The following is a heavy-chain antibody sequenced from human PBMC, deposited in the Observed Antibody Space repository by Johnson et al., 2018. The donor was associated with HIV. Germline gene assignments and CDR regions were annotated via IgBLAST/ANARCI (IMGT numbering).Heavy chain of an antibody. CDR2: ISYDGKNK. D-gene: IGHD3-3*01. V-gene: IGHV3-30*04. CDR3: AREAYYARAFDL. J-gene: IGHJ3*01. CDR1: GFTFSSYA. Sequence: QMQLVESGGGVVQPGRSLRLSCAASGFTFSSYAMHWVRQAPGKGLEWVAVISYDGKNKFYADSVKGRFTISRDNSKNTLYLRMDSLRVEDTAVYYCAREAYYARAFDLWGQGTMVTVSS.